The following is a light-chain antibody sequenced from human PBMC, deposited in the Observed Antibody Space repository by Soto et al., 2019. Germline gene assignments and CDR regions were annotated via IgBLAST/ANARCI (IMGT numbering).Light chain of an antibody. CDR3: QTWGTGIV. Sequence: QLVLTQSPSASASLGASVKLTCTLSSGHSSYPITWHQQQPEKGPRYLMKVNSDGSHNKGDGIPDRFSGPSSGAERYLTISSLQSEDEADYYCQTWGTGIVFGTGTKLTVL. CDR2: VNSDGSH. CDR1: SGHSSYP. V-gene: IGLV4-69*01. J-gene: IGLJ1*01.